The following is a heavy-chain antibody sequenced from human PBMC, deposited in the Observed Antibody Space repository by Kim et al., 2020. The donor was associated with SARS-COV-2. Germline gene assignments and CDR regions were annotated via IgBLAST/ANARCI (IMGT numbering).Heavy chain of an antibody. V-gene: IGHV3-74*01. CDR3: TRDPDYSKGASFDY. D-gene: IGHD4-4*01. J-gene: IGHJ4*02. Sequence: ADSVKGRFTISTDNTTIIMYLQMNSLRAEYTAVYYCTRDPDYSKGASFDYWGQGTLVTVSS.